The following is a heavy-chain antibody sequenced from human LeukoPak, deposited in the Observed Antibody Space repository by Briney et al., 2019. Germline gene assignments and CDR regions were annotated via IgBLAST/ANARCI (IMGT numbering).Heavy chain of an antibody. CDR2: IYTSGST. CDR3: ARQYYYGSGRRYYYMDV. Sequence: SETLSLTCTVSGGSISSYYWSWIRQPPGKGLEWIGYIYTSGSTNYNPSLKSRVTISVDTSKNQFSLKLSSVTAADTAVYYCARQYYYGSGRRYYYMDVWGKGTTVTVSS. V-gene: IGHV4-4*09. D-gene: IGHD3-10*01. J-gene: IGHJ6*03. CDR1: GGSISSYY.